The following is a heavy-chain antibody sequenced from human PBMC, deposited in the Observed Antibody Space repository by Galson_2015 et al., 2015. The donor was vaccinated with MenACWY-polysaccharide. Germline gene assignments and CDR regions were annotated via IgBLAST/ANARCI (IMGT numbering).Heavy chain of an antibody. CDR3: ATGASVVGDS. CDR1: GYTFTSRD. J-gene: IGHJ4*02. D-gene: IGHD2-15*01. Sequence: SVKVSCKASGYTFTSRDINWVRQAAGQGLEWMGWTTASGGNAVYAQKFQDRVTLTRDTSTSTVYMELSSLRSEDTGVYYCATGASVVGDSWGQGTLVTVSS. V-gene: IGHV1-8*01. CDR2: TTASGGNA.